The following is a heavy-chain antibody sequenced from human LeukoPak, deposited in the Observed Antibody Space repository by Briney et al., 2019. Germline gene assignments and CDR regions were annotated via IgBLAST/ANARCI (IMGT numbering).Heavy chain of an antibody. CDR2: IPVNGGST. D-gene: IGHD3-22*01. CDR1: GFTFSNYA. J-gene: IGHJ4*02. CDR3: ARDSPYDSSGYYPHYFDY. V-gene: IGHV3-23*01. Sequence: GGSLRLSCVASGFTFSNYAMSWVRQAPGKGLEWVSAIPVNGGSTYYADSVKGRFTISRDNFKNTLYLQMNSLRAEDTAVYYCARDSPYDSSGYYPHYFDYWGQGTLVTVSS.